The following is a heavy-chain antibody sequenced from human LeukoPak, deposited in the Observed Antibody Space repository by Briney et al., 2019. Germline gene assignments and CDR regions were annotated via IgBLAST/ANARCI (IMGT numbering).Heavy chain of an antibody. D-gene: IGHD3-10*01. CDR1: GGSFSGYY. CDR3: ARGSNITMVRGALFDY. Sequence: SETLSLTCAVYGGSFSGYYWSWIRQPPGKGLEWIGEINHSGSTNYNPSLKSRVTISVDTSKNQFSLKLSSVTAADTAVYYCARGSNITMVRGALFDYWGQGTLVTVSS. CDR2: INHSGST. V-gene: IGHV4-34*01. J-gene: IGHJ4*02.